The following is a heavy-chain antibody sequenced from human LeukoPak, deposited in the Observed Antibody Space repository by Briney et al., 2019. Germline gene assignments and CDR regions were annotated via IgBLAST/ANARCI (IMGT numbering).Heavy chain of an antibody. V-gene: IGHV1-18*01. D-gene: IGHD3-22*01. CDR2: ISGYNGKT. CDR1: GYTLTELS. CDR3: AKDLWEYYYDSTGYCRSIDY. J-gene: IGHJ4*02. Sequence: ASVKVSCKVSGYTLTELSMHWVRQAPGQGLEWMGWISGYNGKTNYAQNFQGRVTMTTDTSTSTAYMELRSLRSDDTAVYYCAKDLWEYYYDSTGYCRSIDYWGQGTLVTVSS.